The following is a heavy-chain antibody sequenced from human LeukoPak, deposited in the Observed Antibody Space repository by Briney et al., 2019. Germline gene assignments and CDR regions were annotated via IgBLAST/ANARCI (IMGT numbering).Heavy chain of an antibody. J-gene: IGHJ4*02. D-gene: IGHD3-16*01. CDR2: SRNKADSYTT. CDR1: GLTFSAHY. Sequence: GGSLRLSCAASGLTFSAHYMDWVRQAPGKGLEGIGRSRNKADSYTTEYAASVEGRFTISRDDSKNSLFLQMSSLKTEDTAVYYCANFFGDNFGYWGQGTLVTVSS. CDR3: ANFFGDNFGY. V-gene: IGHV3-72*01.